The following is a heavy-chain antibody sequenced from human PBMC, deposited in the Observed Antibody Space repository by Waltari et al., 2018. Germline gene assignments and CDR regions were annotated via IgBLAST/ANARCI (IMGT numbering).Heavy chain of an antibody. CDR1: GYTFTSYY. V-gene: IGHV1-46*01. D-gene: IGHD2-8*02. J-gene: IGHJ5*02. CDR2: INPSGGST. Sequence: QVQLVQSGAEVKKPGASVKVSCKASGYTFTSYYMHWVRQAPGQGLEWMGIINPSGGSTSDAQKFQGRVTMTRDTSTSTVYMELSSLRSEDTAVYYCARGVRDCTGGVCQINWFDPWGQGTLVTVSS. CDR3: ARGVRDCTGGVCQINWFDP.